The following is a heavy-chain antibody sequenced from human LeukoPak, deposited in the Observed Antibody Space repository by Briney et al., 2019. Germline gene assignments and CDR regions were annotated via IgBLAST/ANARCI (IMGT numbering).Heavy chain of an antibody. D-gene: IGHD3-10*01. CDR3: AKVRTRWTMVRGVPYMDV. J-gene: IGHJ6*03. Sequence: GGSLRLSCAASGFTFSSYAMSWVRQAPGKGLEWVSAISNSSGSTYYADSVKGRFTISRDNSKNTLYLQMNSLRAEDTAVYYCAKVRTRWTMVRGVPYMDVWGKGTTVTISS. CDR1: GFTFSSYA. CDR2: ISNSSGST. V-gene: IGHV3-23*01.